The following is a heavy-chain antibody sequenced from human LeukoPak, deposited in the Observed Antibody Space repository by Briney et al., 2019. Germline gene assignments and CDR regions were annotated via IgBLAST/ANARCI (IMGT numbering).Heavy chain of an antibody. CDR3: ARDGANDIWSSYPGNWFDP. J-gene: IGHJ5*02. Sequence: PGGSLRLSCAASGFTFSSYWMSWVRQAPGKGLEWVANIKQDGSEKYYVDSVKGRFTISRDNAKNSLYLQMNSLRAEDTAVYYCARDGANDIWSSYPGNWFDPSGQGTLVTVSS. CDR1: GFTFSSYW. D-gene: IGHD3-3*01. CDR2: IKQDGSEK. V-gene: IGHV3-7*01.